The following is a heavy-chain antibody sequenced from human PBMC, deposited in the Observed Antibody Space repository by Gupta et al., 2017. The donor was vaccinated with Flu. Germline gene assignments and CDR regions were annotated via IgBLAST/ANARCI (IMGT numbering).Heavy chain of an antibody. V-gene: IGHV3-23*01. CDR2: ISGSGSRT. CDR3: AKDYFTGTNYIDAFDI. CDR1: GFTFSSSA. Sequence: EVQLLESGGGLVQPGGSLRLSCAASGFTFSSSAMGWVRQAPGKGLEWVSGISGSGSRTYYADSVKGRFTISRDNSKNTLYLQMNSLRAEDTAVYYCAKDYFTGTNYIDAFDIWGQGTMGTVSS. D-gene: IGHD3-3*01. J-gene: IGHJ3*02.